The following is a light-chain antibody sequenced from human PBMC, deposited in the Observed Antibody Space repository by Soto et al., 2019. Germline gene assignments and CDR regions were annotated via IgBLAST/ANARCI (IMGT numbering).Light chain of an antibody. J-gene: IGLJ1*01. CDR2: DIR. Sequence: QSALTQPASVSRSPGQSITISCTGTSSDVGGYKYVSWYQQRPGKAPKLMIYDIRNRPSGVSNRFSDSKSGNTASLTISGLQSEHEADYYCSSSTSSSTRVVGTGTK. V-gene: IGLV2-14*03. CDR1: SSDVGGYKY. CDR3: SSSTSSSTRV.